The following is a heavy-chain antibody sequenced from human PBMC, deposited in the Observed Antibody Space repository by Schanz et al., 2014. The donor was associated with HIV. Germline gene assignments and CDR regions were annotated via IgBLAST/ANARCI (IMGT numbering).Heavy chain of an antibody. V-gene: IGHV4-34*01. Sequence: QVQLHQWGAGLLKPSETLSLTCAVYGGSFSAYYWSWIRQPPGKGLEWIGEINHRGITNYNPSLESRVTISMDTSKNQFSLKPNSATAADTATYYCARGPWAGSGSYPLDYWGQGTLVTVSS. D-gene: IGHD3-10*01. CDR2: INHRGIT. J-gene: IGHJ4*02. CDR1: GGSFSAYY. CDR3: ARGPWAGSGSYPLDY.